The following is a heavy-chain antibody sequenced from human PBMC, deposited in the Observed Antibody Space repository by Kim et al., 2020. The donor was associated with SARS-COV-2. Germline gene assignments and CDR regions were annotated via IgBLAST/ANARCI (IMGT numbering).Heavy chain of an antibody. CDR2: IWYDGSNK. CDR1: GFTFSSYG. D-gene: IGHD2-15*01. J-gene: IGHJ6*02. V-gene: IGHV3-33*01. Sequence: GGSLRLSCAASGFTFSSYGMHWVRQAPGKGLEWVAVIWYDGSNKYYADSVKGRFTISRDNSKNTLYLQMNSLRAEDTAVYYCARDGLDCSGGSCHPSSDYYYYYGMDVWGQGTTVTVSS. CDR3: ARDGLDCSGGSCHPSSDYYYYYGMDV.